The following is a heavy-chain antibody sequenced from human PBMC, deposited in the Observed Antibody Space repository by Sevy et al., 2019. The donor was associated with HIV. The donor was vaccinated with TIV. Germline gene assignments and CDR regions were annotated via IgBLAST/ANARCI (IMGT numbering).Heavy chain of an antibody. CDR2: IHYTGTT. D-gene: IGHD7-27*01. V-gene: IGHV4-38-2*01. CDR3: ASHDWGREDY. J-gene: IGHJ4*02. Sequence: SETLSLTCVVSGYSISSGYWWDWFRRPPGKGLEWIGAIHYTGTTQYIPSLNRRVTVSADTSKNQFSLRLSSMTAADTAVYYCASHDWGREDYWGQGTLVTVSS. CDR1: GYSISSGYW.